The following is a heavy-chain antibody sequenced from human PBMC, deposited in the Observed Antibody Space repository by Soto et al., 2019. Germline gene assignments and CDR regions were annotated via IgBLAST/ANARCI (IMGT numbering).Heavy chain of an antibody. D-gene: IGHD2-2*02. CDR2: INPNSGGT. V-gene: IGHV1-2*04. CDR1: GYTFTGYY. CDR3: ARAHCSSTSCFTWYFDL. Sequence: QVQLVQSGAEVKKPGASVKVSCKASGYTFTGYYMHWVRQAPGQGLEWMGWINPNSGGTNYAQKFQGWVTMTSDTSISTAYMELSRLRSDDTAVYYCARAHCSSTSCFTWYFDLWGRGTLVTVSS. J-gene: IGHJ2*01.